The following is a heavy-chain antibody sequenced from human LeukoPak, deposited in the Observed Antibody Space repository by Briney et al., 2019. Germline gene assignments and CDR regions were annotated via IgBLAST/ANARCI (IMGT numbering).Heavy chain of an antibody. J-gene: IGHJ4*02. D-gene: IGHD3-22*01. CDR2: ISAYNGNT. Sequence: ASVKVSCKASGYTFTSYGISWVRQAPGQGLEWMGWISAYNGNTNYAQKLQGRVTMTTDTSTSTAYMELRSLRSDDTAVYYCARGTYYYDSSGYYSYFDYWGQGTLVTVSS. V-gene: IGHV1-18*01. CDR1: GYTFTSYG. CDR3: ARGTYYYDSSGYYSYFDY.